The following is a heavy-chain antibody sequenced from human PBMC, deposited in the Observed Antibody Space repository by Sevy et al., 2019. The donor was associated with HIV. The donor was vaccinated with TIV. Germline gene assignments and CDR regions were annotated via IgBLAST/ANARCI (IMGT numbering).Heavy chain of an antibody. CDR3: ARYASSWGIDY. CDR2: IHYSGST. Sequence: SETLSLTCTVSGGSVSSDFWSWIRQSPGKGLEWIGYIHYSGSTNYNPSLKSRVTISIDMSNHQFFLTLSSVTAADTAVYYCARYASSWGIDYWGQGTLVTVSS. V-gene: IGHV4-59*02. J-gene: IGHJ4*02. CDR1: GGSVSSDF. D-gene: IGHD6-13*01.